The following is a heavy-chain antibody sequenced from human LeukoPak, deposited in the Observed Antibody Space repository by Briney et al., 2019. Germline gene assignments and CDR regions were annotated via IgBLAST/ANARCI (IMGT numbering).Heavy chain of an antibody. CDR2: MNPNSGNT. V-gene: IGHV1-8*01. CDR1: GYTFTSYD. D-gene: IGHD2-15*01. J-gene: IGHJ6*02. Sequence: ASVKVSCKASGYTFTSYDINWVRQATGQGLEWMGWMNPNSGNTGYAQKFQGRVTMTRNTSISTAYMELSSLRSEDTAVYYCGKDVSNSQRIYYYVMDVWGQGTTVTVSS. CDR3: GKDVSNSQRIYYYVMDV.